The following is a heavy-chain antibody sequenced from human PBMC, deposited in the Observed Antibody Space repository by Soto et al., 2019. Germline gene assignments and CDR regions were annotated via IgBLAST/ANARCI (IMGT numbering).Heavy chain of an antibody. J-gene: IGHJ4*02. CDR2: VSVDGSLE. V-gene: IGHV3-30-3*01. CDR1: GFTFSTYA. CDR3: ARRRAGSGYYFDH. D-gene: IGHD3-22*01. Sequence: QVQLVESGGGVVQPGGSLRLSCVASGFTFSTYAIHWVRQAPGKGLEWVALVSVDGSLEYYADSVKGPSTVSRDNSKSTLYFQMNSLRPEDTAFYYCARRRAGSGYYFDHWGQGTLVTVSS.